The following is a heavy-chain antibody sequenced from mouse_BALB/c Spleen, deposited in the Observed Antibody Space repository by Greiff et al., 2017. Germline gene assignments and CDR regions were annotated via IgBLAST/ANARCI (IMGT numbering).Heavy chain of an antibody. CDR1: GYSITSDYA. Sequence: DVHLVESGPGLVKPSQSLSLTCTVTGYSITSDYAWNWIRQFPGNKLEWMGYISYSGSTSYNPSLKSRISITRDTSKNQFFLQLNSVTTEDTATYYCANYDGAWFAYWGQETLVTVSA. J-gene: IGHJ3*01. CDR3: ANYDGAWFAY. V-gene: IGHV3-2*02. D-gene: IGHD2-4*01. CDR2: ISYSGST.